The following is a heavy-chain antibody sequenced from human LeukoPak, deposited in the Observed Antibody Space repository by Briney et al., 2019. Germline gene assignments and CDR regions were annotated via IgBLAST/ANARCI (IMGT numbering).Heavy chain of an antibody. CDR3: ARGNILTGYDC. Sequence: QPGGSLRLSCAASGFTFSSYDMHWVRQATGKGLEWVSAIGIAGDTYYSGSVKGRFTISRENAKNFLYLQMISLRAGDTAVYYCARGNILTGYDCWGQGTLVTVSS. D-gene: IGHD3-9*01. CDR2: IGIAGDT. J-gene: IGHJ4*02. V-gene: IGHV3-13*04. CDR1: GFTFSSYD.